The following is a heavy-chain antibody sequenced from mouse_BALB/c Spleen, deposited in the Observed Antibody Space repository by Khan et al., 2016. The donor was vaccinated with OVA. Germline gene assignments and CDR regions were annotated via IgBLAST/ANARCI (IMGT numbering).Heavy chain of an antibody. CDR2: IYPGDGDT. Sequence: VQLQQSGAELARPGASVKLSCKSSGYTFTSYWMQWVKQRPGQALEWIGSIYPGDGDTRYSQKFKGKATLTADKSSSTAFMQLSSLASEDSAVYYCASYRYVYFDYWGQGSTLTVSS. CDR3: ASYRYVYFDY. V-gene: IGHV1-87*01. CDR1: GYTFTSYW. D-gene: IGHD2-14*01. J-gene: IGHJ2*01.